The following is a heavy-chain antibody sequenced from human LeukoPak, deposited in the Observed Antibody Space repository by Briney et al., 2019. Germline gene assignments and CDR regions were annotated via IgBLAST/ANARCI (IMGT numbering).Heavy chain of an antibody. J-gene: IGHJ6*03. Sequence: KPGGSLRLSCAASGFTFSSYTMNWVRQAPGKGLEWVSSISTSSSYIYYADSVKGRFTISRDNAKKSLYLQMNSLRAEDTAVYYCARDQGAAAGNRYYYYMDVWGKGTTVTISS. D-gene: IGHD6-13*01. CDR3: ARDQGAAAGNRYYYYMDV. V-gene: IGHV3-21*01. CDR2: ISTSSSYI. CDR1: GFTFSSYT.